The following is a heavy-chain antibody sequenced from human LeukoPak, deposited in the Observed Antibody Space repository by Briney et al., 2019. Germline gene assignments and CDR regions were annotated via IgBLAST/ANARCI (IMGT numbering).Heavy chain of an antibody. V-gene: IGHV3-21*01. Sequence: PGGSLRLSCAASGFTFSSYSMNWVRQAPGKGLEWVSSISSSSSYIYYADSVKGRFTISRDNAKSSLYLQMNSLRAEDTAVYHCARDVVDTAMVPDAFDIWGQGTMVTVSS. J-gene: IGHJ3*02. CDR3: ARDVVDTAMVPDAFDI. CDR2: ISSSSSYI. D-gene: IGHD5-18*01. CDR1: GFTFSSYS.